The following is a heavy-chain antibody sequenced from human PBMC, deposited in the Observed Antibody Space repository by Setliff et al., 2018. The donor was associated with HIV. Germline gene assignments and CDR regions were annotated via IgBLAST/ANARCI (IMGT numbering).Heavy chain of an antibody. Sequence: SETLSLTCTVSGDSIGYYYWSWIRQPVGRGLEWMGRIHTSGSTNYNPSLTSQVTLSVDTSKNQFFLKLTSLSAADTAVYYCARDRIEVVVDGPHDVFDVWGRGATVTVSS. CDR1: GDSIGYYY. CDR3: ARDRIEVVVDGPHDVFDV. J-gene: IGHJ3*01. D-gene: IGHD2-15*01. V-gene: IGHV4-4*07. CDR2: IHTSGST.